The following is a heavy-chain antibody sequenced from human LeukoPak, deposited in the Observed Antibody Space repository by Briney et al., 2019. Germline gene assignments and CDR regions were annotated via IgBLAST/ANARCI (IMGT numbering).Heavy chain of an antibody. CDR2: IYTSGST. Sequence: SETLSLTCTVSGGSISSYYWSWIRQPAGEGLEWIGRIYTSGSTNYNPSLKSRVTMSVDTSKNQFSLKLSSVTAADTAAYYCARVTATRYHFDYWGQGTLVTVSS. J-gene: IGHJ4*02. CDR3: ARVTATRYHFDY. CDR1: GGSISSYY. D-gene: IGHD1-1*01. V-gene: IGHV4-4*07.